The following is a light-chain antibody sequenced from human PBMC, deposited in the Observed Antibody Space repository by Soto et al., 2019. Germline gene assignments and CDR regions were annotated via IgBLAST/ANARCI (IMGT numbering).Light chain of an antibody. J-gene: IGLJ3*02. V-gene: IGLV4-60*03. CDR2: LEGSGSY. Sequence: QSVLTQSSSASASLGSSVKLTCTLSRRHRSYIIAWHQQQPGKAPRYLMKLEGSGSYNKGSGVPDRFSGSSSGAVRYLTISNLQSDDEADYYCETWDTNTRVFGGRTKVTVL. CDR1: RRHRSYI. CDR3: ETWDTNTRV.